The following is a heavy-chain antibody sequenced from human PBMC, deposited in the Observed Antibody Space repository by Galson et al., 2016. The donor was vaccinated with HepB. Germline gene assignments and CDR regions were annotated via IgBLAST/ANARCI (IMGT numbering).Heavy chain of an antibody. J-gene: IGHJ5*02. Sequence: SVKVSCKASGYTFSSFGISWVRQAPGQGLEWMGWISAYSDSTNNAQNLQGRVTMTIDTSTSKAFMELTSLRSDDTAVYYCARTLSGGSWSRWFDPWGQGTRVTVSS. CDR3: ARTLSGGSWSRWFDP. CDR2: ISAYSDST. CDR1: GYTFSSFG. D-gene: IGHD2-15*01. V-gene: IGHV1-18*01.